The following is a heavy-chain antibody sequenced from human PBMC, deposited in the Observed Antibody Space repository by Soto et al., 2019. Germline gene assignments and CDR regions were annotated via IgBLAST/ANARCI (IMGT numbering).Heavy chain of an antibody. CDR1: GGSISSSSYY. D-gene: IGHD3-9*01. CDR3: ARGRHILTGYYRDLNYGMDV. Sequence: TSETLSLTCTGSGGSISSSSYYWGWIRQPPGKGLEWIGSIYYSGSTYYNPSLKSGVTISVDTSKNQFSLKLSSVTAADTAVYYCARGRHILTGYYRDLNYGMDVWGQGTTVS. V-gene: IGHV4-39*01. J-gene: IGHJ6*02. CDR2: IYYSGST.